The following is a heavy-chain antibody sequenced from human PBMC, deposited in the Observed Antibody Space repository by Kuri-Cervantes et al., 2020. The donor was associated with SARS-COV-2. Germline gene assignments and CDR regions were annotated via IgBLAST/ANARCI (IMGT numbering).Heavy chain of an antibody. Sequence: GGSLRLSCAASGFTVSSNCMSWVRQAPGKGLEWVSAISGSGGSTYYADSVKGRFTISRDNSKNTLYLQMNSLRAEDAAVYYCAKDQWELLGGGYWGQGTLVTVSS. J-gene: IGHJ4*02. CDR1: GFTVSSNC. D-gene: IGHD1-26*01. CDR3: AKDQWELLGGGY. V-gene: IGHV3-23*01. CDR2: ISGSGGST.